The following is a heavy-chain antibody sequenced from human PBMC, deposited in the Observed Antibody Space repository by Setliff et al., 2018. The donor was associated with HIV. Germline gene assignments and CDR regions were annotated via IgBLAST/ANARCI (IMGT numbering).Heavy chain of an antibody. J-gene: IGHJ4*02. Sequence: ASVKVSCKASGYPFTSYYMHWVRQAPGQGLEWLGMVNPSGGSTAYAQKFQGRVTMTRDTSTNTVYMDLSGLRSDDTAVYYCARGRTAGYTYNYGYWGQGTLVTVSS. D-gene: IGHD3-16*01. CDR1: GYPFTSYY. CDR2: VNPSGGST. CDR3: ARGRTAGYTYNYGY. V-gene: IGHV1-46*01.